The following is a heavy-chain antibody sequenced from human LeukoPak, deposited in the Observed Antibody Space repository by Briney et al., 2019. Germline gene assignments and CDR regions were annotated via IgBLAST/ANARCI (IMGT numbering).Heavy chain of an antibody. D-gene: IGHD6-13*01. Sequence: GGSLRLSCAASGFTFSSYSMNWVRQAPGKGLEWVSSISSSSSYIYYADSVKGRFTISRDNAKNSLYLQMNSLRAEDTAVYYCARVGYSSSGFENFDYWGQGTLVTVSS. CDR1: GFTFSSYS. V-gene: IGHV3-21*01. CDR2: ISSSSSYI. CDR3: ARVGYSSSGFENFDY. J-gene: IGHJ4*02.